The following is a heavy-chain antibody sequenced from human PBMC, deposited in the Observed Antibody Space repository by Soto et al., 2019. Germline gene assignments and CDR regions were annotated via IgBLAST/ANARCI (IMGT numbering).Heavy chain of an antibody. Sequence: GGSLRLSXVASGFSFSDYAMSWVRQAPGKGLEWVSVISESGGSTHYADSVRGRFTVSRDNSKNSLSLRMNSLRDEDTAVYFCPKRSPYSSGWYSPIFDHWGQGALVTVSS. V-gene: IGHV3-23*01. CDR2: ISESGGST. J-gene: IGHJ4*02. D-gene: IGHD6-13*01. CDR1: GFSFSDYA. CDR3: PKRSPYSSGWYSPIFDH.